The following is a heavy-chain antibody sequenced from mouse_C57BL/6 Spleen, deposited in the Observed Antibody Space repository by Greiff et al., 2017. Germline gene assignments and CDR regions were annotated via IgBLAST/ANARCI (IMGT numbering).Heavy chain of an antibody. CDR1: GYTFTEYT. CDR3: ARHEEGEIYYSYDGYFEV. D-gene: IGHD2-12*01. V-gene: IGHV1-62-2*01. CDR2: FYPGSGSI. Sequence: QVQLQQSGAELVKPGASVKLSCKASGYTFTEYTIHWVKQRSGQGLEWIGWFYPGSGSIKYNEKFKDKATLTADKSSSTVYMELSRLTSEDSAVYFCARHEEGEIYYSYDGYFEVWGTGTTVTVSS. J-gene: IGHJ1*03.